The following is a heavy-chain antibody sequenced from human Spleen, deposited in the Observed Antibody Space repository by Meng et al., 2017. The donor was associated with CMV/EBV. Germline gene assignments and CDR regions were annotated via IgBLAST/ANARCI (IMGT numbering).Heavy chain of an antibody. CDR3: AHSPYFYDSRSFDY. J-gene: IGHJ4*02. D-gene: IGHD3-22*01. CDR1: GFSLSISGRG. Sequence: SGFSLSISGRGVGWIRQPPGRALEWLAFIYWDGDKRYSPSLKSRLTITKDTSKNQVVLTMTNMDPVDTATYYCAHSPYFYDSRSFDYWGQGTLVTVSS. CDR2: IYWDGDK. V-gene: IGHV2-5*02.